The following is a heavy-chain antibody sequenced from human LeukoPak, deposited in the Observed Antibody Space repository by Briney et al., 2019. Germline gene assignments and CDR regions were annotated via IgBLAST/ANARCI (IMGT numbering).Heavy chain of an antibody. CDR2: IYYRGST. D-gene: IGHD2-15*01. CDR3: ARKGRTFFDP. V-gene: IGHV4-59*01. CDR1: GGSISSYY. Sequence: SSETLSLTCTVSGGSISSYYWSWIRQPPGKGLEWIGYIYYRGSTNYNPSLKSRVTISVDTSKNQFSLKLSSVTAADTAVYYCARKGRTFFDPWGQGTLVTVSS. J-gene: IGHJ5*02.